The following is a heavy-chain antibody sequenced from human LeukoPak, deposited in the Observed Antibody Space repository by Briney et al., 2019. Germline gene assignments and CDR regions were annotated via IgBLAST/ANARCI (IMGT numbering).Heavy chain of an antibody. CDR1: GFTFSSCA. Sequence: PGGSLRLSSVASGFTFSSCAMSWVRQAPGKGLEWVSATSGSGGSTYYADSVKGRFTISRDNSKDTLYLQMNSLRAEDTAVYYCAKDLLFRRFDPWGQGTLVTVSS. CDR2: TSGSGGST. J-gene: IGHJ5*02. CDR3: AKDLLFRRFDP. V-gene: IGHV3-23*01. D-gene: IGHD2-21*01.